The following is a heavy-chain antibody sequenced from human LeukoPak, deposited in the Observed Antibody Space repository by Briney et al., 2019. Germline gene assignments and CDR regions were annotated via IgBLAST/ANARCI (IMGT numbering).Heavy chain of an antibody. V-gene: IGHV3-23*01. J-gene: IGHJ4*02. Sequence: GGSLRLSCTASGFTFSSYAMTWVRQAPGKGLEWVSGISASGGNTYHADSVKGRFIISRDNSKNTLFLQMNSLRAEDAAIYYCAKHRSEVAMAALNYWGQGTLVTVSS. D-gene: IGHD5-24*01. CDR1: GFTFSSYA. CDR3: AKHRSEVAMAALNY. CDR2: ISASGGNT.